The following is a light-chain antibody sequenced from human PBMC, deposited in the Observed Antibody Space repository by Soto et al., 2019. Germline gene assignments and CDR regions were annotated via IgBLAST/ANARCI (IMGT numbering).Light chain of an antibody. V-gene: IGKV1-5*01. J-gene: IGKJ1*01. Sequence: DIQMTQSPSTLSASVGGRVAITCRASQSINNWLAWYQLKPGKAPKLLIYDASTLESGGPSRFSASGSGTEFTLTSSGLQPDDFATCYCHQYASYSPTFGQGTKVDIX. CDR3: HQYASYSPT. CDR2: DAS. CDR1: QSINNW.